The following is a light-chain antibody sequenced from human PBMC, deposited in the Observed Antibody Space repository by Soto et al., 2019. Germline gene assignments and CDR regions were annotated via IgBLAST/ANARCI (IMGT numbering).Light chain of an antibody. CDR2: GAS. CDR1: QSVSSSY. J-gene: IGKJ1*01. V-gene: IGKV3-20*01. Sequence: EIVLTQSPGTLSLSPGERATLSCRASQSVSSSYLAWYQQKPGQAPRLLIYGASSRATGIPDRFSGSGSGTDFTLTISRLEPEYFSVYYCQQYGSSPVTFGQGTKVEI. CDR3: QQYGSSPVT.